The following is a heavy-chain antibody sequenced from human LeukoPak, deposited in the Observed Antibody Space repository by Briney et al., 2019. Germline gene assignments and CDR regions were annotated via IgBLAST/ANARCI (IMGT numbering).Heavy chain of an antibody. V-gene: IGHV1-46*01. Sequence: GASVKVSCKASGYTFTSYYMHWVRQPPGQGLEWMGTINPSGGSRSYAQKFQGRVTMTRDTSTSTVYMELSSLRSEDTAVYFCARDACSSTICQAGGNWFDPWGQGTLVIVS. CDR2: INPSGGSR. J-gene: IGHJ5*02. CDR1: GYTFTSYY. D-gene: IGHD2-2*01. CDR3: ARDACSSTICQAGGNWFDP.